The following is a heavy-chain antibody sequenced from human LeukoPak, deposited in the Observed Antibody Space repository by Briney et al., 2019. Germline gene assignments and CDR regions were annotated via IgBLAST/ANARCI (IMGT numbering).Heavy chain of an antibody. D-gene: IGHD6-13*01. J-gene: IGHJ6*02. V-gene: IGHV1-18*01. CDR3: ARDGQLVLYYYGMDV. CDR1: GYTFTSYG. Sequence: ASVKVSRKASGYTFTSYGISWVRQAPGQGLEWMGWISAYNGNTNYAQKLQGRVTMTTDTSTSTAYMELRSLRSDDTAVYYCARDGQLVLYYYGMDVWGQGTTVTVSS. CDR2: ISAYNGNT.